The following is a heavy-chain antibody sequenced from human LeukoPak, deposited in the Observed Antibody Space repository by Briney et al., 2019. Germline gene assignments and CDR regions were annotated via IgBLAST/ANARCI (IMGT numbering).Heavy chain of an antibody. D-gene: IGHD2-2*01. J-gene: IGHJ6*02. CDR1: GGTFSSYA. CDR3: ARSRYCSSTSCYFPVLPHLDYYYYGMDV. V-gene: IGHV1-69*13. CDR2: IIPIFGTA. Sequence: SVKVACKASGGTFSSYAIGWVRQAPGQGLEWMGGIIPIFGTANYAQKFQGRVTITADESTSTAYMELSSPRSEDTAVYYCARSRYCSSTSCYFPVLPHLDYYYYGMDVWGQGTTVTVSS.